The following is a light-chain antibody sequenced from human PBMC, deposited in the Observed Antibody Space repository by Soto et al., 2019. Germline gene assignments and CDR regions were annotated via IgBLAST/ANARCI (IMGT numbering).Light chain of an antibody. Sequence: EIVLTQSPGTLSLSPGERATLSCRASQSVSSSYFAWYQQKPGQAPRLLIYGASSRATGIPDRFSGSGSGTDFILTISRLEPEDFAVYYWQQYGSSPRTFGQGTKVEIK. V-gene: IGKV3-20*01. CDR3: QQYGSSPRT. CDR1: QSVSSSY. J-gene: IGKJ1*01. CDR2: GAS.